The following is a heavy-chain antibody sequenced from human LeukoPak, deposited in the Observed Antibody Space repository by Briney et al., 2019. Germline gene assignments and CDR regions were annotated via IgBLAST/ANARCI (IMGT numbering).Heavy chain of an antibody. J-gene: IGHJ4*02. Sequence: ASVKVSCKTSGYTFTGYYMHWVRQAPGQGLEWMGWINPNSGGTDYAQKFQGRVTMTRDTSISTAYMELGRLTSDDTAVYYCATDGYYYGSGTYPNYWGQGALVANSS. CDR1: GYTFTGYY. D-gene: IGHD3-10*01. V-gene: IGHV1-2*02. CDR3: ATDGYYYGSGTYPNY. CDR2: INPNSGGT.